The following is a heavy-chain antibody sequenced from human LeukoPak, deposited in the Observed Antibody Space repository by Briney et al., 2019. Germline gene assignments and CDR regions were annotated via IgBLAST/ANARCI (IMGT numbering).Heavy chain of an antibody. Sequence: SETLSLTCTVSGGSISSSSYYWGWIRQPPGKGLEWIGRIYTSGSTNYNPSLKSRVTISVDTSKNQFSLKLSSVTAADTAVYYRARASTSWNWFDPWGQGTLVTVSS. V-gene: IGHV4-61*02. J-gene: IGHJ5*02. CDR2: IYTSGST. CDR3: ARASTSWNWFDP. D-gene: IGHD2-2*01. CDR1: GGSISSSSYY.